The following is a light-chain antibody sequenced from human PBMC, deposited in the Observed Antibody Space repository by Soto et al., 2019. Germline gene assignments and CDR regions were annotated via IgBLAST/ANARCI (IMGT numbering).Light chain of an antibody. Sequence: SYELTQPPSVSVSPGQTARITCSGDALPKQYAYWYQQKPGQAPVLVIYKDSERPSGIPERFSGSSSGTTVTLTISGAQAEDEADYYCQSADSSGTYPDVVFGGGTKLTVL. CDR1: ALPKQY. V-gene: IGLV3-25*03. CDR3: QSADSSGTYPDVV. CDR2: KDS. J-gene: IGLJ2*01.